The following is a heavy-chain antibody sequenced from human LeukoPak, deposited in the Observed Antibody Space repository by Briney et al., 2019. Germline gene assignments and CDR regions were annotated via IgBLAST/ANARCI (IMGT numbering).Heavy chain of an antibody. J-gene: IGHJ3*02. V-gene: IGHV3-30-3*01. CDR3: ARDKGQQLVRQGYAFDI. CDR2: ISYDGSNK. CDR1: GGTFSSYA. Sequence: SCKASGGTFSSYAMHWVRQAPGKGLEWVAVISYDGSNKYYADSVKGRFTISRDNSKNTLYLQMNSLRAEDTAVYYCARDKGQQLVRQGYAFDIWGQGTMVTVSS. D-gene: IGHD6-13*01.